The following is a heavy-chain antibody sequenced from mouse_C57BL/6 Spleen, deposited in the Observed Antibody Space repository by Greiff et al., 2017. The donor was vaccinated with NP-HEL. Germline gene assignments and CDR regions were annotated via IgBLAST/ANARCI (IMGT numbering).Heavy chain of an antibody. CDR2: IYPGDGDT. CDR1: GYAFSSSW. CDR3: ARADYYGSSYLDY. Sequence: QVQLQQSGPELVKPGASVKISCKASGYAFSSSWMNWVKQGPGKGLEWIGRIYPGDGDTNYNGKFKGKATLTADKSSSPAYMQLSSLTSEDSAVYFWARADYYGSSYLDYWGQGTTLTVSS. V-gene: IGHV1-82*01. J-gene: IGHJ2*01. D-gene: IGHD1-1*01.